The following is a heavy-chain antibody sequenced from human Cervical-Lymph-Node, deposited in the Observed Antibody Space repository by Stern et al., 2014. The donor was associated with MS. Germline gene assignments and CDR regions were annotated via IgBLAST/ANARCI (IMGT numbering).Heavy chain of an antibody. CDR2: IIPIFGSP. D-gene: IGHD1-14*01. V-gene: IGHV1-69*01. CDR3: ARGGERQPEDALDF. J-gene: IGHJ3*01. Sequence: QVQLVQSGAEVKKPGSSVKISCKASGGTFSSYSINWVRQAPGHGLEWVGGIIPIFGSPNYAQKFQGRVTITADESTTTAYMELSSLRSEDTAVYFCARGGERQPEDALDFWGQGTMVTVSS. CDR1: GGTFSSYS.